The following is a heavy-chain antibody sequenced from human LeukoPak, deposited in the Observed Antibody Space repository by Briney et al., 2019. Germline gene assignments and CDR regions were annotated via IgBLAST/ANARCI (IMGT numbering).Heavy chain of an antibody. V-gene: IGHV3-74*01. CDR3: ARGTSAGGPISPFDF. CDR2: IQGDGSNT. Sequence: PGGSLRLSCVASGFTFSKNWMHWDRQAPGKGLVWVSRIQGDGSNTNYADSVKGRFSISRDNAKNTVYLQMNSLRAEDTGIYYCARGTSAGGPISPFDFWGQGTVVTVSS. D-gene: IGHD6-13*01. CDR1: GFTFSKNW. J-gene: IGHJ4*02.